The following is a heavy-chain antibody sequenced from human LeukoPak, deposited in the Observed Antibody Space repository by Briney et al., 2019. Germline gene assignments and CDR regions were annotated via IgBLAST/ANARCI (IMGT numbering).Heavy chain of an antibody. D-gene: IGHD5-18*01. CDR2: INQDGSEK. CDR1: GFTFSNSW. Sequence: GGSLRLSCVASGFTFSNSWMSWVPQPPGKGLEWMANINQDGSEKYYVDSVKGRFTISRDNAKNSLYLLMNSLRAEDTAVYYCAREAGIPPNTQQWPTSVDYWGQGTLVTVSS. V-gene: IGHV3-7*05. J-gene: IGHJ4*02. CDR3: AREAGIPPNTQQWPTSVDY.